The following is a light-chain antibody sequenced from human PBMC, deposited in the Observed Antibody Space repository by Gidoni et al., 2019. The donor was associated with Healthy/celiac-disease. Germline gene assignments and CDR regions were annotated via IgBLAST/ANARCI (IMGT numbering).Light chain of an antibody. J-gene: IGKJ1*01. V-gene: IGKV1-39*01. Sequence: DIQMTQSPSSLSASVGDRVTITCRASQSISSYLNWYQQKPGKAPQLLIYAASSLQSGVPSRFSVSGSGTDFTLTISSLQPEDFATYFCQQSYSTPRTFGQXTQVEIK. CDR3: QQSYSTPRT. CDR1: QSISSY. CDR2: AAS.